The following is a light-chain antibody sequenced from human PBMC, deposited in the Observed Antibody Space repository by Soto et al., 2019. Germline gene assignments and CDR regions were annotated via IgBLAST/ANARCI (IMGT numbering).Light chain of an antibody. J-gene: IGKJ4*01. CDR2: DVS. V-gene: IGKV3-20*01. Sequence: IVLTKSPDTLSLSPGQRATLSCRASQSVSRRYLAWYQQKPGQAPILLIYDVSERASDIPDRFSGSGSGTDFTLTINRLVPEDVAVYYCQYQGSFGGGTKVEIE. CDR1: QSVSRRY. CDR3: QYQGS.